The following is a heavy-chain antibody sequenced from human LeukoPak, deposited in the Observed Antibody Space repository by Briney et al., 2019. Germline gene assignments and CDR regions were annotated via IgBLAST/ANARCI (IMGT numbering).Heavy chain of an antibody. D-gene: IGHD7-27*01. CDR2: ISAYNGNT. CDR1: GYTFTSYS. J-gene: IGHJ4*02. CDR3: ALQGLPNWVDY. Sequence: ASVKVSCKASGYTFTSYSISWVRQAPGQGLEWMGWISAYNGNTNYAQKLQGRVTMTTDTSTSTAYMGLSSLRSEDTAVYYCALQGLPNWVDYWGQGTLVTVSS. V-gene: IGHV1-18*01.